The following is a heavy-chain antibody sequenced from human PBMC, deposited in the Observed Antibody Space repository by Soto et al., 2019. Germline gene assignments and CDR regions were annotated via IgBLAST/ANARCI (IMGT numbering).Heavy chain of an antibody. CDR3: AKDNDRLMVYATFYYYYMDV. CDR2: ISYDGSNK. D-gene: IGHD2-8*01. Sequence: QVQLVESGGGVVQPGRSLRLSCAASGFTFSSYGMHWVRQAPGKGLEWVAVISYDGSNKYYADSVKGRFTISRDNSKNTLYPQMNSLRAEDTAVYYCAKDNDRLMVYATFYYYYMDVWGKGTTVTVSS. J-gene: IGHJ6*03. V-gene: IGHV3-30*18. CDR1: GFTFSSYG.